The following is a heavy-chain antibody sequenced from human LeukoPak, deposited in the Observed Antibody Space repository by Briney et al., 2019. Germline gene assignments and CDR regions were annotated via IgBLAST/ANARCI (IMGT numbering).Heavy chain of an antibody. CDR3: ARDRQLPLYKGFDP. CDR1: GGTFSSYA. Sequence: SVKVSRKASGGTFSSYAISWVRQAPGQGPEWMGRIIPIFGTANYAQKFQGRVTITTDESTSTAYMELSSLRSEDTAVYYCARDRQLPLYKGFDPWGQGTLVTVSS. CDR2: IIPIFGTA. D-gene: IGHD2-2*01. J-gene: IGHJ5*02. V-gene: IGHV1-69*05.